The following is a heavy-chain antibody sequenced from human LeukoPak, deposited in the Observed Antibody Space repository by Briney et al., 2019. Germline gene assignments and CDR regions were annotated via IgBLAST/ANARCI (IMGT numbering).Heavy chain of an antibody. CDR1: GYSFISYW. V-gene: IGHV5-51*01. Sequence: GESLKISCKGLGYSFISYWNAWLRQRPGKSLQWRGVIYPGGSETRYDPSFQGQVTISADSSTSTAYLQWSSLRAPDTAMYYCARAGRDGYNQNFDHWGQGTLVTVSS. D-gene: IGHD5-24*01. J-gene: IGHJ4*02. CDR2: IYPGGSET. CDR3: ARAGRDGYNQNFDH.